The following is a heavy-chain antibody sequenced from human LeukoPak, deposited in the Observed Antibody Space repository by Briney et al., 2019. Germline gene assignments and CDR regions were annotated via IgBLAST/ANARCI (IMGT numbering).Heavy chain of an antibody. CDR1: GFTFSIYA. J-gene: IGHJ3*02. CDR3: AIRLVLDAFDI. D-gene: IGHD4-17*01. Sequence: GGSLRLSCAASGFTFSIYAMSWVRQAPGKGLEWVSAISGSGSSTYYGDSVEGRFTISRDNSKNTLYLQMNSLRAEDTAMYYCAIRLVLDAFDIWGQGTMVTVSS. V-gene: IGHV3-23*01. CDR2: ISGSGSST.